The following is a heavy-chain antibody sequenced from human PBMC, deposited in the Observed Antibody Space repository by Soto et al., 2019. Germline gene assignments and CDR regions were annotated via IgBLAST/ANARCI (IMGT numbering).Heavy chain of an antibody. CDR2: ISHDGGNK. CDR3: SKDSSVVAAGSGGWFDP. D-gene: IGHD6-13*01. J-gene: IGHJ5*02. Sequence: GGSLRLSCAASGFSFSTYGMHCVRQAPGKGLEWVATISHDGGNKFYADSAKGRFTISRDNSKNTLYLQMNSLRANDTAVYYCSKDSSVVAAGSGGWFDPWGQVTLVTVS. V-gene: IGHV3-30*18. CDR1: GFSFSTYG.